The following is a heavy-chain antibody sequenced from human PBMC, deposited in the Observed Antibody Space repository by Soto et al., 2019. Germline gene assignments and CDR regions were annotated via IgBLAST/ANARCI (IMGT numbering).Heavy chain of an antibody. Sequence: GGSLRLSCAASGFTFSSYDMHWVRQATGKGLEWVSAIGTAGDTYYPGSVKGRFTISRENAKNSLYLQMNSLRAEDTAVYYCARGGIAAADNPDVYYYYYYGMDVWGQGTTVTVSS. CDR2: IGTAGDT. V-gene: IGHV3-13*01. CDR1: GFTFSSYD. D-gene: IGHD6-13*01. CDR3: ARGGIAAADNPDVYYYYYYGMDV. J-gene: IGHJ6*02.